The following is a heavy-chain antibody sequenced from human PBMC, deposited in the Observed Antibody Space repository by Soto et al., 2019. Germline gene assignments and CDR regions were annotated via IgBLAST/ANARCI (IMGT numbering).Heavy chain of an antibody. D-gene: IGHD3-10*01. CDR2: INHSGST. Sequence: QVQLQQWGAGLLKPSETLSLTCAVYGGSFSGYYWSWIRQPPGKGLEWIGEINHSGSTNYNPSLKSRVTIAVDPSKTQFSLKLSSVTAADTAGYYCARPGDYYGAGSYFDYWGQGTLVTVSS. J-gene: IGHJ4*02. V-gene: IGHV4-34*01. CDR3: ARPGDYYGAGSYFDY. CDR1: GGSFSGYY.